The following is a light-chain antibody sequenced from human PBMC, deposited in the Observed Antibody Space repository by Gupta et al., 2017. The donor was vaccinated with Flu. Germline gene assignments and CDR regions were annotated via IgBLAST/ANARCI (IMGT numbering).Light chain of an antibody. Sequence: QSVLAQPPSASETPGQRVTISCSGRSSNIGSNPVNWYQQVPGTAPELLIYGNSQRPSGVPDRFSGSKSGTSASLAISGLQSEDEADYYCAAWDDSLNGHYVFGTGTKVTVL. J-gene: IGLJ1*01. CDR2: GNS. CDR1: SSNIGSNP. V-gene: IGLV1-44*01. CDR3: AAWDDSLNGHYV.